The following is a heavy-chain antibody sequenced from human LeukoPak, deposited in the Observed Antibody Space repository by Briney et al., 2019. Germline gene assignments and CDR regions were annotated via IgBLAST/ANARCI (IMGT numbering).Heavy chain of an antibody. Sequence: GGSLRLSCAASGFTFSSFSMNWVRQAPGKGLEWVSYISSTSSTIYYADSVKGRFTISRDNAKNSLYLQMNSLRAEDTAVYYCAELGITMIGGVWGKGTTVTISS. CDR2: ISSTSSTI. V-gene: IGHV3-48*04. D-gene: IGHD3-10*02. CDR3: AELGITMIGGV. J-gene: IGHJ6*04. CDR1: GFTFSSFS.